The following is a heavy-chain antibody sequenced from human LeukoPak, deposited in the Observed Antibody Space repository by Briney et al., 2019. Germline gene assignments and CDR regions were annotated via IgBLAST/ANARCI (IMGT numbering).Heavy chain of an antibody. CDR3: AKNLYCGGGSCYPSALGMDV. Sequence: GGSLRLSCAASGITVSSNYMTWVRQAPGKGLEWVANIKRDGSEKHYVDSVKGRFTISRDNAKNSMFLQMNSLRAEDTAVYYCAKNLYCGGGSCYPSALGMDVWGQGTTVTVSS. J-gene: IGHJ6*02. CDR2: IKRDGSEK. V-gene: IGHV3-7*03. CDR1: GITVSSNY. D-gene: IGHD2-15*01.